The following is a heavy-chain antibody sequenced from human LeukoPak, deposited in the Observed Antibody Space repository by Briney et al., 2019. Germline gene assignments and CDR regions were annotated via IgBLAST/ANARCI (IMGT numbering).Heavy chain of an antibody. V-gene: IGHV3-33*01. CDR1: GFTFSSYG. J-gene: IGHJ4*02. Sequence: QPGGSLRLSCAASGFTFSSYGMHWVRQAPGKGLEWVAVIWYDGSNKYYADSVKGRFTISRDNSKNTLYLQMNSLRAEDTAVYYCARGPTVVTRLGIFDYWGQGTLVTVSS. CDR3: ARGPTVVTRLGIFDY. CDR2: IWYDGSNK. D-gene: IGHD4-23*01.